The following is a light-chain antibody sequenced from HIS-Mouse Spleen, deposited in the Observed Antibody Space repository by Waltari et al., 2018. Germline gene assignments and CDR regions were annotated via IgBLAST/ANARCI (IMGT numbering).Light chain of an antibody. J-gene: IGLJ3*02. V-gene: IGLV2-23*01. CDR1: SSDVGSYNL. CDR3: CSYAGSSTWV. Sequence: QSALTQPASVSGSPGQSITIPCPGTSSDVGSYNLVSWYQQHPDKAPKLMIYEGSKRPSGVSNRFSGSKSGNTASLTISGLQAEDEADYYCCSYAGSSTWVFGGGTKLTVL. CDR2: EGS.